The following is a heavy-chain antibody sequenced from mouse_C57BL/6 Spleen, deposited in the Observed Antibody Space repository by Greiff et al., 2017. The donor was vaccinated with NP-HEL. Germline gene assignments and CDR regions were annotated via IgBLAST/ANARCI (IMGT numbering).Heavy chain of an antibody. J-gene: IGHJ2*01. CDR3: ARGPITTVVAPDD. D-gene: IGHD1-1*01. Sequence: VQLQQPGAELVRPGSSVKLSCKASGYTFTSYWMHWVKQRPIQGLEWIGNIDPSDSDTHYNQKFKDKATLTVDKSSSTAYMQLSSLTSEDSAVYDCARGPITTVVAPDDWGKGTTLTVSS. CDR1: GYTFTSYW. V-gene: IGHV1-52*01. CDR2: IDPSDSDT.